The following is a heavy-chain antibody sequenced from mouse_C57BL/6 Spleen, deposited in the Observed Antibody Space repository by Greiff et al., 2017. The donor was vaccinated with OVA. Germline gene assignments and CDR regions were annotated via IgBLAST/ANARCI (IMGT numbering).Heavy chain of an antibody. Sequence: VHVKQSGAELVRPGSSVKMSCKTSGYTFASYGINWVKQRPGQGLEWIGYIYIGNGYTEYNEKFKGKATLTSDPSSSTAYMQLSSLTSEDSAIYFCARWADYYGSELRDYAMDYWGQGTSVTVSS. D-gene: IGHD1-1*01. CDR1: GYTFASYG. CDR2: IYIGNGYT. V-gene: IGHV1-58*01. CDR3: ARWADYYGSELRDYAMDY. J-gene: IGHJ4*01.